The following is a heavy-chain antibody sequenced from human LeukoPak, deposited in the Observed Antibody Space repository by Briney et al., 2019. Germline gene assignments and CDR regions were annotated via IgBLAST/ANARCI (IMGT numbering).Heavy chain of an antibody. CDR2: IYYSGST. Sequence: SSETLSLTCTVFGGSISSTNYYWGWIRQPPGKGLEWIGSIYYSGSTYYNPSLKSRVTISVDTSKNQFSLKLSSVTAADTAVYYCARVGFGSSGWTLDYWGQGTLVTVSS. D-gene: IGHD6-19*01. CDR1: GGSISSTNYY. CDR3: ARVGFGSSGWTLDY. V-gene: IGHV4-39*07. J-gene: IGHJ4*02.